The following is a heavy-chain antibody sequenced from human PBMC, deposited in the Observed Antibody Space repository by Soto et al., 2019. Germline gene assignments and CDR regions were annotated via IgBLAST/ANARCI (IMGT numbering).Heavy chain of an antibody. CDR3: AKDNSGITLVRGVNNIDF. D-gene: IGHD3-10*01. CDR2: ISHDGSNI. CDR1: GFTFRSYG. V-gene: IGHV3-30*18. Sequence: HPGGSLRLSCAASGFTFRSYGMHWVRQAPGKGLEWVAGISHDGSNILYADSVKGRFTISRDNSKNTLYLQMNSLRVEDTAVYYCAKDNSGITLVRGVNNIDFWGPGSLVTVSS. J-gene: IGHJ4*02.